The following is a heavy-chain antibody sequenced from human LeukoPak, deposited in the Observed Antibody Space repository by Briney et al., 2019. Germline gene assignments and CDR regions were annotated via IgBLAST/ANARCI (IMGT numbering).Heavy chain of an antibody. V-gene: IGHV4-39*07. CDR2: IYYSGST. J-gene: IGHJ4*02. CDR3: ARDLIAAAII. D-gene: IGHD6-13*01. Sequence: PSETLSLTCTVSGGSISSSSYYWGWIRQPPGKGLEWIGSIYYSGSTYYNPSLKSRVTISVDTSKNQFSLKLSSVTAADTAVYYCARDLIAAAIIWGQGTLVTVSS. CDR1: GGSISSSSYY.